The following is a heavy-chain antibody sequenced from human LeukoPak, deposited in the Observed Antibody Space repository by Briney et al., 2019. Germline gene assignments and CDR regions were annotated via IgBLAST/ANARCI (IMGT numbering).Heavy chain of an antibody. D-gene: IGHD3-10*01. CDR1: GVTVGTNS. CDR2: IYSGGST. J-gene: IGHJ4*02. CDR3: ARIVVRSGRYFDY. V-gene: IGHV3-53*04. Sequence: PGGSLRLSCAASGVTVGTNSMSWVRQAPGKGLEWVSVIYSGGSTYYADSVKGRFTISRHNSKNTLYLQMNSLRAEDTAVYYCARIVVRSGRYFDYWGQGTLVTVSS.